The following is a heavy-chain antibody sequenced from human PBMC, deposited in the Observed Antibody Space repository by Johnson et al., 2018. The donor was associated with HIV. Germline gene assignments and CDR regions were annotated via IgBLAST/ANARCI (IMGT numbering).Heavy chain of an antibody. V-gene: IGHV3-30*03. CDR3: ARDRHCGGDCYTDDAFDI. D-gene: IGHD2-21*02. Sequence: QMQLVESGGGVVQPGRSLRLSCEASGFTFSSYGIHWVRQAPGKGLEWVAVISYDGSNKYYADSVKGRFNISRDNSKNTLYLQMNSLRAEDTAVYYCARDRHCGGDCYTDDAFDIWGQGTMVTVSS. J-gene: IGHJ3*02. CDR1: GFTFSSYG. CDR2: ISYDGSNK.